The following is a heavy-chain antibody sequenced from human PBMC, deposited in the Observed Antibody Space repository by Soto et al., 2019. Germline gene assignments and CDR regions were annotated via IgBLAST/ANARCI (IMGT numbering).Heavy chain of an antibody. CDR2: INPSGGTT. D-gene: IGHD4-4*01. V-gene: IGHV1-46*01. CDR3: VSEVGPSTYRFDY. J-gene: IGHJ4*02. Sequence: ASVKVSWKAAGYTFTSYYIHWLRQSPGQGLEWMGIINPSGGTTGYAQKFQGRVTMTTDTSTSTVYMELSSLRSEDTAVYYCVSEVGPSTYRFDYLGQGTSVTGSS. CDR1: GYTFTSYY.